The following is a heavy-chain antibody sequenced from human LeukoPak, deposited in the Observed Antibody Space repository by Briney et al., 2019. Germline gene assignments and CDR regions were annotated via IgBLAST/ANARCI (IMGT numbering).Heavy chain of an antibody. CDR2: FDPEDGET. Sequence: GASVKVSCKVSGYTLTELSMHWVRQAPGKGLEWMGGFDPEDGETIYAQKFQGRVTMTRDTSISTAYMELSRLRSDDTAVYYCARPGRWWADAFDIWGQGTMVTVSS. V-gene: IGHV1-24*01. CDR3: ARPGRWWADAFDI. D-gene: IGHD2-15*01. CDR1: GYTLTELS. J-gene: IGHJ3*02.